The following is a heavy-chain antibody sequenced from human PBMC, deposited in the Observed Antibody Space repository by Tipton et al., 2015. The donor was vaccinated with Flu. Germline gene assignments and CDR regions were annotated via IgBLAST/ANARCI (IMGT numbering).Heavy chain of an antibody. CDR1: GGSISSYY. CDR3: ARGRVTTGFDY. Sequence: TLSLTCTVSGGSISSYYWSWIRQPPGKGLEWIGYIYYSGSTNYNPSLKSRVTISVDTSKNQFSLKLSSVTAADTAVYYCARGRVTTGFDYWGQGTLVTVSS. D-gene: IGHD4-17*01. CDR2: IYYSGST. J-gene: IGHJ4*02. V-gene: IGHV4-59*12.